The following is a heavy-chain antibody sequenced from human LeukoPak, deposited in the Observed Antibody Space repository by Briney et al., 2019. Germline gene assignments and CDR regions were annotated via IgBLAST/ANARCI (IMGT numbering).Heavy chain of an antibody. V-gene: IGHV1-18*01. Sequence: ASVKDSCKASGYTFTSYGISGVRQAPGQGLEWMGWISAYNGNTNYAQKLQGRVTMPTDTSTSTAYMELRNLRSDDTAVYYCARDQGGLLRSIDYWGQGTLVTVSS. CDR1: GYTFTSYG. D-gene: IGHD2-15*01. J-gene: IGHJ4*02. CDR2: ISAYNGNT. CDR3: ARDQGGLLRSIDY.